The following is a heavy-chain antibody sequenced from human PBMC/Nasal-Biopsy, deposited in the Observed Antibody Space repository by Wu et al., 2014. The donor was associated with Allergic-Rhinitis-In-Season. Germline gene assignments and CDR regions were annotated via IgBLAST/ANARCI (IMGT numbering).Heavy chain of an antibody. CDR2: IYSSGST. CDR1: GGSVSSGSYY. V-gene: IGHV4-61*02. D-gene: IGHD4-23*01. J-gene: IGHJ4*02. CDR3: ARDKGMGYGGKGNFDY. Sequence: TLSLTCTVSGGSVSSGSYYWSWIRQPAGKGLEWIGRIYSSGSTNYNSALNSRVTMSVDTSKNQFSVQLSSVTAADTAVYYCARDKGMGYGGKGNFDYWGQGTLVTVSS.